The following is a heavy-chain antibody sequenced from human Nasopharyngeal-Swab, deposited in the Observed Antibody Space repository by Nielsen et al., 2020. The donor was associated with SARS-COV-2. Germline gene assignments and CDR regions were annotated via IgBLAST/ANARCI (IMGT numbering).Heavy chain of an antibody. D-gene: IGHD3-3*01. CDR2: ISWNSGSI. Sequence: GGSLRLSCAASGFTFDDYAMHWFRQAPGKGLDWVSGISWNSGSIGYADSVKGRFTISRDNAKNSLYLQMSSLRAEDTALYYCAKAVTYYDFWSGPDVWGQGTLVTVSS. J-gene: IGHJ4*02. V-gene: IGHV3-9*01. CDR3: AKAVTYYDFWSGPDV. CDR1: GFTFDDYA.